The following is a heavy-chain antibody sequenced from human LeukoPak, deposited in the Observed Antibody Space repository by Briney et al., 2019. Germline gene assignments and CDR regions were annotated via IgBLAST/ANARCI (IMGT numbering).Heavy chain of an antibody. CDR3: ARDGGDVGAFDI. Sequence: ASETLSLTCTVSGGSISSSSYYWGWIRQPPGKGLEWIGSIYYSGSTYYNPSLKSRVTISVDTSKNQFSLKLSSVTAADTAVYYCARDGGDVGAFDIWGQRTMVTVSS. CDR1: GGSISSSSYY. V-gene: IGHV4-39*07. CDR2: IYYSGST. D-gene: IGHD3-16*01. J-gene: IGHJ3*02.